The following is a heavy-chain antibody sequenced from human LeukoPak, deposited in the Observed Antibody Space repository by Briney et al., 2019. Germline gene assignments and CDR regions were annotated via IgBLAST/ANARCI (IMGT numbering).Heavy chain of an antibody. D-gene: IGHD6-13*01. J-gene: IGHJ4*02. CDR3: ARVIAAAGPIDY. Sequence: SETLSLTCTVSGGSISSGGYYWSWIRQHPGKGLEWIGYIYYSGSTYYNPSLKSRVTISVDTSKNQFSLKLSSVTAADTAVYHCARVIAAAGPIDYWGQGTLVTVSS. CDR1: GGSISSGGYY. V-gene: IGHV4-31*03. CDR2: IYYSGST.